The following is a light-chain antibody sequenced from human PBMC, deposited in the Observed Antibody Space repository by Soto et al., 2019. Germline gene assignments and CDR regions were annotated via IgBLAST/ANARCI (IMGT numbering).Light chain of an antibody. Sequence: QSALTQPPSVSGSPGQSVTISCTGTSSDIGSYNRVSWYQQPPGTAPKLIIYEVTNRPSGVPERFSGSRSGNTASLTISGLQPEDEADYYCSSYTSTHTLFGGGTKLTVL. CDR3: SSYTSTHTL. CDR1: SSDIGSYNR. CDR2: EVT. V-gene: IGLV2-18*02. J-gene: IGLJ2*01.